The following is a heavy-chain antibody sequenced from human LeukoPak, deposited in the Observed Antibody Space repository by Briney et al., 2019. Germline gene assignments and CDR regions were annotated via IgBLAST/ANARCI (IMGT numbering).Heavy chain of an antibody. D-gene: IGHD5-12*01. CDR3: ARGGGYDYYYYSYMDV. Sequence: GGSLRLSCAASGFTFSSYAMHGFRQAPGKGLEWVAVISYDGSNRYYADSGKGGFTISRDNSKNTLSLQMNSLRAEDTAVYYCARGGGYDYYYYSYMDVWGKGTTVTVSS. J-gene: IGHJ6*03. V-gene: IGHV3-30*04. CDR2: ISYDGSNR. CDR1: GFTFSSYA.